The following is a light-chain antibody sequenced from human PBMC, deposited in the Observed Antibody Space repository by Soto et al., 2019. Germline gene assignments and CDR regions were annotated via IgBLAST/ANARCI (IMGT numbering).Light chain of an antibody. CDR1: QRISNW. V-gene: IGKV1-5*01. J-gene: IGKJ5*01. Sequence: IPMTKSPSTLPPSIRDRVPITFWASQRISNWLDWYQQKPGTAPKLLIYHASTLESGVPSRFSGSGSGTDFTLTISSLQPEDFATYYCQQLNSYLTFGQGTRLEIK. CDR3: QQLNSYLT. CDR2: HAS.